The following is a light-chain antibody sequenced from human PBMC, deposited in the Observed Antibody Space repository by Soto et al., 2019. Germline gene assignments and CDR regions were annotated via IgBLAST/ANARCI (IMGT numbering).Light chain of an antibody. Sequence: ELLMTQSPATLSVSPGERATLSCRASQSVSSNLAWYQQKPGQAPRLLIYYASTRATGIPARFSGSGSGTEFTLTISSLQSEDVAVYYCQQYNNWPGTFGQGTKVDIK. CDR2: YAS. CDR3: QQYNNWPGT. J-gene: IGKJ1*01. V-gene: IGKV3-15*01. CDR1: QSVSSN.